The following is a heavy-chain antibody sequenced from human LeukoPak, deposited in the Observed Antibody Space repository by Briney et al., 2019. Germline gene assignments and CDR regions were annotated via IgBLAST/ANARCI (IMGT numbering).Heavy chain of an antibody. J-gene: IGHJ1*01. V-gene: IGHV1-2*02. CDR3: ARVTAGTGSEYFQH. Sequence: ASVTVSCKAPGYTFTGYYMHWVRQAPGQGLEWVGWINPNSGGTNYAQKFQGRVTMPRDTSISTAYMELSRLRSADTAVYYGARVTAGTGSEYFQHWGQGTLVTVSS. CDR1: GYTFTGYY. D-gene: IGHD6-13*01. CDR2: INPNSGGT.